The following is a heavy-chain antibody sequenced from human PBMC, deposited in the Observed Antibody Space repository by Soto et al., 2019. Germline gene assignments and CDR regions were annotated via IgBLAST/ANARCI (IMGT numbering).Heavy chain of an antibody. V-gene: IGHV1-18*04. D-gene: IGHD3-22*01. Sequence: QVQLVQSGAEVKKPGASVKVSCKASGYTFTSYGISWVRQAPGQGLEWMGCISAYNGNTNYAQKLQGRVTMTTDTSTSTAYMELRSLRSDDTAVYYCARGRNTMIVVVIKSSDAFDIWGQGTMVTVSS. CDR3: ARGRNTMIVVVIKSSDAFDI. CDR1: GYTFTSYG. CDR2: ISAYNGNT. J-gene: IGHJ3*02.